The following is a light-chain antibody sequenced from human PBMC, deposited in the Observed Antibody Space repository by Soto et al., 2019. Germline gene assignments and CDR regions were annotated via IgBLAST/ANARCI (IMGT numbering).Light chain of an antibody. CDR1: QSIRSY. V-gene: IGKV1-39*01. J-gene: IGKJ3*01. Sequence: DIQMTQSPSPLSASVGDRVTITCRASQSIRSYLNWFQQKPGKAPRLLVYAASRLESGVPSRFSGRGSGTDFTLTISSLQPEDFATYSCQQSFSTPQTFGPGT. CDR3: QQSFSTPQT. CDR2: AAS.